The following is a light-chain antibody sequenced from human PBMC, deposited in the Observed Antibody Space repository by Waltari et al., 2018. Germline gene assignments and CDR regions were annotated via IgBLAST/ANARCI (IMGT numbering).Light chain of an antibody. CDR2: GYN. V-gene: IGLV1-40*01. CDR1: TSNIGAGHD. CDR3: QSFDNMLSGGVV. J-gene: IGLJ2*01. Sequence: QSVLTQPPSVSGTPGQRVTISCSGSTSNIGAGHDVHWYQHLPGTAPQLLLYGYNNRPSGVPDRCFGSKSGTSASLAITGLQADDEADYFCQSFDNMLSGGVVFGGGTKLAVL.